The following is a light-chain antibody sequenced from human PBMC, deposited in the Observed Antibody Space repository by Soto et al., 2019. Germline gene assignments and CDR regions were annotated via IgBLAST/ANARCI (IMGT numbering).Light chain of an antibody. Sequence: QSVLTQPRSVSGSPGQSVSISCTLTSSDVGTYNFVSWYQQHPGKAPKVMIYDVSKRPSGVPDRFSGSKSGNTAFLTISGLQSEDEADYYCCSYAGRYTYVFGTGTKVTV. J-gene: IGLJ1*01. CDR2: DVS. CDR3: CSYAGRYTYV. V-gene: IGLV2-11*01. CDR1: SSDVGTYNF.